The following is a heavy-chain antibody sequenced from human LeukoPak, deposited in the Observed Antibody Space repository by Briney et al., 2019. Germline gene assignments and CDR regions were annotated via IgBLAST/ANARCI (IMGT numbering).Heavy chain of an antibody. CDR1: GFTFSSYS. D-gene: IGHD2-21*02. CDR3: ARDQHIVVVTAIHYYGMDV. Sequence: GGSLRLSCAASGFTFSSYSMNWVRQAPGKGLEWVSSISSSSSYIYYADSVKGRFTISRDNAKNSLYLQMNSLRAEDTAVYYCARDQHIVVVTAIHYYGMDVWGQGTTVTVSS. CDR2: ISSSSSYI. V-gene: IGHV3-21*01. J-gene: IGHJ6*02.